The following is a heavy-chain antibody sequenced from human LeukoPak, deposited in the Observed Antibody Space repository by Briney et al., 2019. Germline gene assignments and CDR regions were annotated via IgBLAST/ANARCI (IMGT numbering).Heavy chain of an antibody. Sequence: GGSLRLSCAASGFSFSHHYMNWVRQAPGKGLEWVSTISGGGGSTYYADSVKGRFTISRDNSKNTLYLQVNSLRAEDTAVYYCAKGGKWDVTPFDYWGQGTLVTVSS. CDR3: AKGGKWDVTPFDY. V-gene: IGHV3-23*01. CDR2: ISGGGGST. D-gene: IGHD1-26*01. J-gene: IGHJ4*02. CDR1: GFSFSHHY.